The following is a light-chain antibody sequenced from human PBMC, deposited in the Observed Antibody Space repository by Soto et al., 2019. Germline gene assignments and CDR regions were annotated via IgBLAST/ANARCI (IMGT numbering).Light chain of an antibody. CDR2: GAS. CDR3: QQYNNWPPIT. Sequence: EIVLTQSPGTLSLSPGERATLSCRAIQSVSSSYLAWYQQKLGQAPRLLIYGASTRATGIPARFSGSGSGTEFTLTISSLQSEDFALYYCQQYNNWPPITFGQGTRLEIK. J-gene: IGKJ5*01. V-gene: IGKV3-15*01. CDR1: QSVSSSY.